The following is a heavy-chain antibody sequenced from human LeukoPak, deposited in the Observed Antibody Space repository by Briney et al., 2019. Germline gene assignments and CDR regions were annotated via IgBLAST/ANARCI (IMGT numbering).Heavy chain of an antibody. D-gene: IGHD1-14*01. CDR2: INSNTGGT. J-gene: IGHJ5*02. V-gene: IGHV1-2*06. CDR3: AREKGSGLYWFDP. Sequence: ASVKVSCQASGYTFTFYYLHWVRQAPGQGLEWMGRINSNTGGTNYAQKFQGRVTMTRDTSISTAYMELGRLRSDDTAVYYCAREKGSGLYWFDPWGQGTLVTVSS. CDR1: GYTFTFYY.